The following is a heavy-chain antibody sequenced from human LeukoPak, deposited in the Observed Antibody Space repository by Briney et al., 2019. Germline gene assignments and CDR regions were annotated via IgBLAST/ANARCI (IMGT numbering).Heavy chain of an antibody. V-gene: IGHV4-31*03. D-gene: IGHD5-12*01. J-gene: IGHJ5*02. CDR2: IYYSGST. Sequence: SETLSLTCTVSGGSISSGGYYWSWIRQHPGKGLEWIGYIYYSGSTYYNPSLKSRVTISVDTSKNQFSLKLSSVTAADTAVYYCVRYRYSGSFDSWFDPWGQGTLVTVSS. CDR3: VRYRYSGSFDSWFDP. CDR1: GGSISSGGYY.